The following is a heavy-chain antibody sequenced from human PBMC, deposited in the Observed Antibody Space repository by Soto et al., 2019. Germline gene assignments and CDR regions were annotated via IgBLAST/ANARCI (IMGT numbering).Heavy chain of an antibody. Sequence: PSETLSLTCSVSGGSISGSYWSWIRQSPGKGLEWLGYVYYTGSTNYSPSLRSRVSISVDTSKNEFSLRLSSVTAADTAVYFCARSVAVPGAHIHYWGQGTKVTVYS. J-gene: IGHJ4*02. CDR1: GGSISGSY. CDR3: ARSVAVPGAHIHY. CDR2: VYYTGST. V-gene: IGHV4-59*01. D-gene: IGHD6-19*01.